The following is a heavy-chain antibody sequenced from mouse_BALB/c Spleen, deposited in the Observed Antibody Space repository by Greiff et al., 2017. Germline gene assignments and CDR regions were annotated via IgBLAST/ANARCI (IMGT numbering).Heavy chain of an antibody. CDR3: ARGGVYYDYDGRAMDY. Sequence: DVMLVESGPSLVKPSQTLSLTCSVTGDSITSGYWNWIRKFPGNKLEYMGYISYSGSTYYNPSLKSRISITRDTSKNQYYLQLNSVTTEDTATYYCARGGVYYDYDGRAMDYWGQGTSVTVSS. J-gene: IGHJ4*01. V-gene: IGHV3-8*02. CDR2: ISYSGST. D-gene: IGHD2-4*01. CDR1: GDSITSGY.